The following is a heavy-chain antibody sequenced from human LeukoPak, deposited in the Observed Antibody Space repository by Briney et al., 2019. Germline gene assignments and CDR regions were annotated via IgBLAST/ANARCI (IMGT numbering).Heavy chain of an antibody. Sequence: ASVKVSCKASGYTFTSSGISWVRQAPGQGLEWMGWISAHNGNTNYAQKLQGRVTMTTDTSTSTAYMELRSLRSDDTAVYYCARVGYRGYVMGGYFVYWGQGTLVTVSS. CDR2: ISAHNGNT. V-gene: IGHV1-18*01. CDR1: GYTFTSSG. CDR3: ARVGYRGYVMGGYFVY. J-gene: IGHJ4*02. D-gene: IGHD5-12*01.